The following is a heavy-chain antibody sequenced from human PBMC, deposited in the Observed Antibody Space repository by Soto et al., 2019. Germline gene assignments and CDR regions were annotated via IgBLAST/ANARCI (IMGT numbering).Heavy chain of an antibody. J-gene: IGHJ6*02. Sequence: QVQLQESGPGLVKPSETLSLTCTVSGGSITNYYCSWFRQPPGKGLEWIGYINYDGHSAYNLSLKRRVTLSMDASKDQFSLMLESVPATDTAVSYCARHGFGPLHGLVDVWGPGTTVIVSS. CDR1: GGSITNYY. D-gene: IGHD3-10*01. V-gene: IGHV4-59*08. CDR2: INYDGHS. CDR3: ARHGFGPLHGLVDV.